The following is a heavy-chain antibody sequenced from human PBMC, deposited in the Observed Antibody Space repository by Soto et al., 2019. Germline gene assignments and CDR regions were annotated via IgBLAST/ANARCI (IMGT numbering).Heavy chain of an antibody. V-gene: IGHV3-23*01. Sequence: PGGALRLSCTSSGVTVSSYPLSWVRQAPGKGLEWVSAISGDSATIDYADSVKGRFTISRDSSENTVYLQMNSLRAEDTAVYHCAKLNWNENNAYWGQGPLGTVSS. J-gene: IGHJ4*02. CDR3: AKLNWNENNAY. CDR1: GVTVSSYP. CDR2: ISGDSATI. D-gene: IGHD1-20*01.